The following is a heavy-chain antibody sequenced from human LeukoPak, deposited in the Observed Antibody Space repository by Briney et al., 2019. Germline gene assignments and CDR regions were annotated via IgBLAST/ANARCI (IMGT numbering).Heavy chain of an antibody. CDR3: ARAESSSWYPDY. V-gene: IGHV4-34*01. CDR1: GGSFSNYY. J-gene: IGHJ4*02. CDR2: INHSGST. Sequence: SETLSLTCAVYGGSFSNYYWSWIRQPPGKGLEWIGEINHSGSTSYNPSLKSRVTMSVDTSKNQFSLKLSSVTAADTAVYYCARAESSSWYPDYWGQGTLVTVSS. D-gene: IGHD6-13*01.